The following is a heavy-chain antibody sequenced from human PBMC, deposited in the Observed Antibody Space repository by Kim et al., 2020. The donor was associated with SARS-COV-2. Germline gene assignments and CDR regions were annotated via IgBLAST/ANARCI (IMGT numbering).Heavy chain of an antibody. V-gene: IGHV4-4*02. CDR1: GGSISSSNW. CDR3: ARFGGESQDAFDI. J-gene: IGHJ3*02. D-gene: IGHD3-10*01. Sequence: SETLSLTCAVSGGSISSSNWWSWVRQPPGKGLEWIGEIYHSGSTNYNPSLKSRVTISVDKSKNQFSLKLSSVTAADTAVYYCARFGGESQDAFDIWGQGTMVTVSS. CDR2: IYHSGST.